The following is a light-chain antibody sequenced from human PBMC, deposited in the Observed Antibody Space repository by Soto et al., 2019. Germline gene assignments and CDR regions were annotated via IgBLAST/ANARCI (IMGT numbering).Light chain of an antibody. J-gene: IGLJ1*01. CDR2: EGS. CDR1: TNDVGSYNL. V-gene: IGLV2-14*02. Sequence: QSALTQPASVSGSPGQSITISCTGTTNDVGSYNLVSWYQQHPGKAPKLMIYEGSERPSGVSNRFSGSKSGTTASLTISGLQAEDEADYYCSSYTTTDPYVFGTGTKLTVL. CDR3: SSYTTTDPYV.